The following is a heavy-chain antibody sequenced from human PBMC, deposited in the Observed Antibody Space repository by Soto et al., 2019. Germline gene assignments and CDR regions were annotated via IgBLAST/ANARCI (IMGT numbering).Heavy chain of an antibody. V-gene: IGHV4-59*08. Sequence: QVQLQESGPGLVKPSETLSLTCTVSGGSISSSYWSWIRQPPGKGLEWVGYIHYSGSTHYNPSLNRRITISLDTSKNQFSLKLTSVTAADTAVYYCARHSTGLDVWGKGTTVTVSS. D-gene: IGHD3-9*01. J-gene: IGHJ6*04. CDR2: IHYSGST. CDR1: GGSISSSY. CDR3: ARHSTGLDV.